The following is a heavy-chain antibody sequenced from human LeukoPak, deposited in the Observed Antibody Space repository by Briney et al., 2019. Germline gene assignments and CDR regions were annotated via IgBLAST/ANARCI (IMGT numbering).Heavy chain of an antibody. CDR1: GYTFTGYY. CDR2: INPNSGGT. Sequence: ASVKVSCKASGYTFTGYYMHWVRQAPGRGLEWMGRINPNSGGTNYAQKFQGRVTMTRDTSISTAYMELSRLRSDDTAVYYCAREGARITMVRGVIMSYWGQGTLVTVSS. V-gene: IGHV1-2*06. J-gene: IGHJ4*02. CDR3: AREGARITMVRGVIMSY. D-gene: IGHD3-10*01.